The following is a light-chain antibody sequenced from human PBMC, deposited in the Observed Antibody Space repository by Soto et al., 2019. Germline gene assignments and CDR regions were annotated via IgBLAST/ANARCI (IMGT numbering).Light chain of an antibody. CDR2: DAS. CDR3: QQRSSWPLT. CDR1: QSINSY. J-gene: IGKJ4*01. V-gene: IGKV3-11*01. Sequence: EIVLTQSPATLSLSPGERATLSCRASQSINSYLVWYQQKPGQAPRLLIYDASNRATGIPARFSGSGSGTDFALTISSLPPEDFAVYYCQQRSSWPLTFGGGTKVEIK.